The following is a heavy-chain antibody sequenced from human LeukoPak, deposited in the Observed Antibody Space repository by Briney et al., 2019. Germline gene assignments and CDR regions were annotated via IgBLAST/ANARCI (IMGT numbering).Heavy chain of an antibody. CDR2: ISAYNGNT. Sequence: ASVKVSCKASGYTFTGYYMHWVRQAPGQGLEWMGWISAYNGNTNYAQKLQGRVTMTTDTSTSTAYMELRSLRSDDTAVYYCARGDYYDSSGYDEFDYWGQGTLVTVSS. J-gene: IGHJ4*02. CDR1: GYTFTGYY. D-gene: IGHD3-22*01. V-gene: IGHV1-18*04. CDR3: ARGDYYDSSGYDEFDY.